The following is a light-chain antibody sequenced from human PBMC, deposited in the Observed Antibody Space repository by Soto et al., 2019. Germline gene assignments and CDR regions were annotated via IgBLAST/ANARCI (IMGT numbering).Light chain of an antibody. CDR2: EVS. CDR1: SSDVDSYNL. J-gene: IGLJ3*02. CDR3: CSYAGSSVWV. Sequence: QSALTQPASVSGSPGQSITISCTGTSSDVDSYNLVSWYQQHPGKAPKLMTSEVSKRPSGISNRFSGSKSGNTASLTISGLQAEDEADYYCCSYAGSSVWVFGGGTKLTVL. V-gene: IGLV2-23*02.